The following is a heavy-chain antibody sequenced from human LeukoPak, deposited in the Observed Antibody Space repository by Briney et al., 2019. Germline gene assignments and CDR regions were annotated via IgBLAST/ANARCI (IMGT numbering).Heavy chain of an antibody. V-gene: IGHV3-30*18. CDR2: ISDHGSEK. Sequence: PGGSLRLSCAASGFTFSNYAIHWVRQAPGKGLEWVAVISDHGSEKYYADSVRGRSTISRDNSMDTLYLQMNSLRDEDTAIYFCAKVFVLMRGTPENRFDPWGQGTLVTVSS. J-gene: IGHJ5*02. CDR1: GFTFSNYA. D-gene: IGHD1-14*01. CDR3: AKVFVLMRGTPENRFDP.